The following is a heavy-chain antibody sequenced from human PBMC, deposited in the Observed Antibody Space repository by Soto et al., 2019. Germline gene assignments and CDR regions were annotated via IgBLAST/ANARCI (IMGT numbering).Heavy chain of an antibody. D-gene: IGHD6-13*01. Sequence: SVKVSCKASGGTFSSYAISWVRQAPGQGLEWMGGIIPIFGTANYAQKFQGRVTITADESTSTAYMELSSLRSEDTAVYYCASKGIAAAGTFAYWGQGTLVTVSS. CDR3: ASKGIAAAGTFAY. CDR2: IIPIFGTA. CDR1: GGTFSSYA. J-gene: IGHJ4*02. V-gene: IGHV1-69*13.